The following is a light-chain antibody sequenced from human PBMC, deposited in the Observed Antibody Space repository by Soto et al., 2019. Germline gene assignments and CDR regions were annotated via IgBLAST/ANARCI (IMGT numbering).Light chain of an antibody. V-gene: IGLV2-23*02. Sequence: QSVLTQPASVSGSPGQSITISCTGTSSDVGSYNLVSWYQQHPGKAPKLMIYEVTKRPSGVSNRFSGSESGNTASLTISGLQAEDEADYYCCSYAGRSTLYVFGSGTRSPS. CDR1: SSDVGSYNL. CDR2: EVT. CDR3: CSYAGRSTLYV. J-gene: IGLJ1*01.